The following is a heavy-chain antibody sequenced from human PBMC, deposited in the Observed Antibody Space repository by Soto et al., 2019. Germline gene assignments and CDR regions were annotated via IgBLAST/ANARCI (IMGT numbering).Heavy chain of an antibody. V-gene: IGHV3-7*05. CDR1: GFTFSRYW. CDR3: ARGGPETTRYNWFDP. Sequence: GGSLRLSCAASGFTFSRYWMSWVRQAPGKGLEWVANIKHDGNEKYYVESVKGRFTIARDNAKNSLYLQMNSLRADDTAVYLCARGGPETTRYNWFDPWGQGTLVTVSS. CDR2: IKHDGNEK. D-gene: IGHD1-1*01. J-gene: IGHJ5*02.